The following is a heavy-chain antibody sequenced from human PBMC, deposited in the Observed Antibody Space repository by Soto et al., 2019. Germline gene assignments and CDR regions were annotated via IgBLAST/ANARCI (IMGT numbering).Heavy chain of an antibody. D-gene: IGHD5-12*01. CDR2: ISSNGGST. CDR3: ARGGRGYEFDY. V-gene: IGHV3-64*01. J-gene: IGHJ4*02. Sequence: EVQLVESGGGLVQPGGSLRLSCAASGFTFSRDAMHWVRQAPGKGLEYVSPISSNGGSTYYANSVKGRFTISRDNSKNTLYLQMGSLRPEDTAVYYCARGGRGYEFDYWGQGTLVTVSS. CDR1: GFTFSRDA.